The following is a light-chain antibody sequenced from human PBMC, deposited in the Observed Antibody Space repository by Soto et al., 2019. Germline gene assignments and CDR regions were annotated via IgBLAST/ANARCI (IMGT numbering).Light chain of an antibody. V-gene: IGKV1-5*03. Sequence: DIQMTQSPSTLSASVGDRVSITCRASQSISRQLAWYQQKPGKAPNLLIYQASNLDTGVPSRFTGSGSGTEFTLTISSLQPDDLASYYCLQCPSYWTFGQGTKVEVK. CDR2: QAS. CDR3: LQCPSYWT. CDR1: QSISRQ. J-gene: IGKJ1*01.